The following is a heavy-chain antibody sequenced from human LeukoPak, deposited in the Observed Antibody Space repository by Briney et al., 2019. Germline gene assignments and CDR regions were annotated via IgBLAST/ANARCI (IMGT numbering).Heavy chain of an antibody. CDR1: GFTFSSYS. D-gene: IGHD3-22*01. CDR3: ARTRGHYDSSGYCFDY. V-gene: IGHV3-21*01. J-gene: IGHJ4*02. CDR2: ISSSSSYI. Sequence: GGSLRLSCAASGFTFSSYSMNWVRQAPGKGLEWVSSISSSSSYIYYADSVKGRFTISRDNAKNSLYLQMNSLRAEDTAVYYCARTRGHYDSSGYCFDYWGQGTLVTVSS.